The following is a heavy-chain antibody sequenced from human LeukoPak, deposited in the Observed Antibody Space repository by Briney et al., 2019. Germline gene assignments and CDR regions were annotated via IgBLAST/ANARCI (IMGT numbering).Heavy chain of an antibody. J-gene: IGHJ4*02. D-gene: IGHD2-15*01. CDR2: IKQDGSEK. CDR3: ARDYCSGGTCFDGY. V-gene: IGHV3-7*04. CDR1: GFMFSSYW. Sequence: GGSLRLSCAASGFMFSSYWMSWVRQAPGKGLEWLANIKQDGSEKYYVESVKGRFTISRDNAKNSLYLQMNSLRAEDTAMYYCARDYCSGGTCFDGYWGQGTLVTVSS.